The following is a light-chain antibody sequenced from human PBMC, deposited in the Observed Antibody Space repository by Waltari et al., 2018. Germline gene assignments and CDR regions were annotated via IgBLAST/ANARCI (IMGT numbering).Light chain of an antibody. CDR3: HQSGGSGRA. CDR2: GSS. J-gene: IGKJ4*01. Sequence: ENVLTQSPATLSLSPGERATLSCRASQSVDNWYLAWYQLKPGQAPRLLIPGSSIRATGVPDRFRGSGSGTDFTLTISRLEPEDFAVYYCHQSGGSGRAFGGGTKVEIK. V-gene: IGKV3-20*01. CDR1: QSVDNWY.